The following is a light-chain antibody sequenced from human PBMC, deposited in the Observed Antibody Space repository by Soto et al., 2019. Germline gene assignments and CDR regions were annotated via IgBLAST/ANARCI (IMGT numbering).Light chain of an antibody. CDR2: DAS. CDR1: QSISSW. Sequence: DILMTQSPSSLSASVGGRVTITCRASQSISSWLAWYQQKPGKAPKLLIYDASSLESGAPSRFTGGGSGTEFTLTISSLQPDDFATYYCQQYYSYWTFGQGTKVDIK. CDR3: QQYYSYWT. V-gene: IGKV1-5*01. J-gene: IGKJ1*01.